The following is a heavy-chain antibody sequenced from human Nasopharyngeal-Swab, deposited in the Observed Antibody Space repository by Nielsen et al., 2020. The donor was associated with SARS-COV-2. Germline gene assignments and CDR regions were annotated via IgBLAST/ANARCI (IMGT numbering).Heavy chain of an antibody. D-gene: IGHD4-11*01. Sequence: ASVKVSCKASGYTFTSYYIHWVRQAPGQGLEWMGIINPSGGSTSYAQKLQGRVTMTTDTSTSTAYMELRSLRSDDTAVYYCARLTVTTFYYYYGMDVWGQGTTVTVSS. CDR3: ARLTVTTFYYYYGMDV. CDR1: GYTFTSYY. V-gene: IGHV1-46*01. CDR2: INPSGGST. J-gene: IGHJ6*02.